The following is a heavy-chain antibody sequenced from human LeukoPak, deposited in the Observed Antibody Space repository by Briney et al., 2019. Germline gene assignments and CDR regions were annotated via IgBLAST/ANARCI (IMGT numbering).Heavy chain of an antibody. CDR2: INPSGGST. CDR1: GYTFTSYY. Sequence: ASVKVSCKASGYTFTSYYMHWVRQAPGQGLECMGIINPSGGSTSYAQKFQGRVTMTRDMSTSTVYMELSSLRSEDTAVYYCARGTVVVVAAKVYWFDPWGQGTLVTVSS. J-gene: IGHJ5*02. CDR3: ARGTVVVVAAKVYWFDP. D-gene: IGHD2-15*01. V-gene: IGHV1-46*01.